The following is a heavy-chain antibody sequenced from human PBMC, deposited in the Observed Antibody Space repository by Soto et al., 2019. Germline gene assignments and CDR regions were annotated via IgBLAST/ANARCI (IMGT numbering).Heavy chain of an antibody. CDR1: GFTFSDYA. CDR2: ICGSTDTT. D-gene: IGHD2-15*01. CDR3: AKGGGGSCYSALAY. J-gene: IGHJ4*02. Sequence: SLRLSCAASGFTFSDYAVYWVRQAPGKGLEWVSVICGSTDTTYYTDSVKGRFTMSRDNSKSMLYLQMNTLRAEDTALYYCAKGGGGSCYSALAYWGQGTPVTVSS. V-gene: IGHV3-23*01.